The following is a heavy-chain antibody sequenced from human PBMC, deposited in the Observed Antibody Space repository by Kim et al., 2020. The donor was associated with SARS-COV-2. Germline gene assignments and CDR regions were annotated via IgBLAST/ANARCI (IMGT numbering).Heavy chain of an antibody. D-gene: IGHD6-6*01. J-gene: IGHJ4*02. V-gene: IGHV1-2*02. CDR3: AGTIGSSSNFDY. Sequence: YAQRFQGRVTMTRDTSISTAYMEVGSLRSDDTAIYYCAGTIGSSSNFDYWGQGTLVTVSS.